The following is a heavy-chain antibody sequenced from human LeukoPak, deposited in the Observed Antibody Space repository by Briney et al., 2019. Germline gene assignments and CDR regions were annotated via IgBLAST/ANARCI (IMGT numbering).Heavy chain of an antibody. D-gene: IGHD3-22*01. J-gene: IGHJ4*02. CDR3: ARGNYYDSSGYYWTVYYFDY. V-gene: IGHV4-59*01. CDR1: GGSISSYY. Sequence: PSETLSLTCTVSGGSISSYYWSWIRQPPGKGLEWIGYIYYSGSTNYNPSLKSRVTISVDTSKNQFSLKLSSVTAADTAVYYCARGNYYDSSGYYWTVYYFDYWGQGTLVTVSS. CDR2: IYYSGST.